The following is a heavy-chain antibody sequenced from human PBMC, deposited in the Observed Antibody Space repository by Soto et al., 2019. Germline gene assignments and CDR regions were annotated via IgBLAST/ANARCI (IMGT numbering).Heavy chain of an antibody. D-gene: IGHD6-13*01. J-gene: IGHJ6*02. CDR2: ISSSGSTI. Sequence: PGGSLRLSCAASGFTFSDYYMSWIRQAPGKGLEWVSYISSSGSTIYYADSVKGRFTISRDNAKNSLYLQMNSLRAEDTAVYYCARAPAGMVKYYYYGMDVWGQGTTVTVSS. CDR1: GFTFSDYY. V-gene: IGHV3-11*01. CDR3: ARAPAGMVKYYYYGMDV.